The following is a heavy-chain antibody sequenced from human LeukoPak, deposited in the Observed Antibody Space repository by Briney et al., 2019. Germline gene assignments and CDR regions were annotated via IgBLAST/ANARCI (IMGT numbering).Heavy chain of an antibody. V-gene: IGHV3-7*01. Sequence: GGSLRLSCAASGFTFSSYWMSWVRQAPGKGLEWVANIKQDGSEKYYVDSVKGRFTISRDNAKNSLYLQMNSLRAEDTAVYYCARFRTTVVKFEDYYFDYWGQGTLVTVSS. CDR2: IKQDGSEK. CDR3: ARFRTTVVKFEDYYFDY. D-gene: IGHD4-23*01. J-gene: IGHJ4*02. CDR1: GFTFSSYW.